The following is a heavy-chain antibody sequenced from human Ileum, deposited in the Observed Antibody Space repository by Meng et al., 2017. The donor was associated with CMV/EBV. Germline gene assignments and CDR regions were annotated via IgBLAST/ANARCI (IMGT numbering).Heavy chain of an antibody. D-gene: IGHD6-13*01. CDR1: GISFSDCA. V-gene: IGHV3-23*01. CDR2: ITTGGAGI. J-gene: IGHJ4*02. Sequence: ASGISFSDCAMHWVRQAPGKGLEWLSGITTGGAGIYYAESVKGRFTISRDNSKNTLYLQMNNLRDDDTALYYCAKAYHGSISSVFDHWGQGTLVTVSS. CDR3: AKAYHGSISSVFDH.